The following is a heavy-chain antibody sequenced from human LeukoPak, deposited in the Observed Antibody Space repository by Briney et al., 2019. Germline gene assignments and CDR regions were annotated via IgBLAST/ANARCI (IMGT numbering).Heavy chain of an antibody. J-gene: IGHJ3*02. V-gene: IGHV1-69*05. CDR3: ARGGESYCSSTSCYTSAFDI. Sequence: GASVKVSCKASGGTFSSYAISWVRQAPGQGLEWMGGIIPIFGTANYAQKFQGRVTITTDESTSTAYMELSSLRSEDTAVYYCARGGESYCSSTSCYTSAFDIWGQGTMVTVSS. CDR2: IIPIFGTA. D-gene: IGHD2-2*02. CDR1: GGTFSSYA.